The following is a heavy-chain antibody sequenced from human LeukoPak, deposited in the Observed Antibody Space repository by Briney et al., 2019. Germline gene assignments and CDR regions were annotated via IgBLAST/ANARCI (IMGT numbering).Heavy chain of an antibody. CDR3: ARGLGSGGYYI. D-gene: IGHD3-22*01. CDR2: INPSGGRT. J-gene: IGHJ4*02. CDR1: GYSFTSYY. Sequence: ASVKVSCKASGYSFTSYYIHWVLQAPGQGLEWMGIINPSGGRTTYAQKFQGRVTMTRDTSTSTLYIELSSLRSDDTAVYYCARGLGSGGYYIWGQGTLVTVSS. V-gene: IGHV1-46*03.